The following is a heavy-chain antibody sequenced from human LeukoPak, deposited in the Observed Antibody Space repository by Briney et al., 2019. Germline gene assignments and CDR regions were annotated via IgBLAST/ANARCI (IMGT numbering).Heavy chain of an antibody. CDR3: ASRGPWSSDFDY. V-gene: IGHV4-38-2*02. Sequence: PSETLSLTCTVSGYSISSGYYWGWIRQPPGKGLEWIGSIYHSGSTYYNPSLKSRVTISVDTSKNQFSLKLSSVTAADTAVYYCASRGPWSSDFDYWGQGTLVTVSS. J-gene: IGHJ4*02. D-gene: IGHD6-19*01. CDR2: IYHSGST. CDR1: GYSISSGYY.